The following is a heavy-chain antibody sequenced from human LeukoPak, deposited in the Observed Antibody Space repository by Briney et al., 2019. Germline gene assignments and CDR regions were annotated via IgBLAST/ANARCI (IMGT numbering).Heavy chain of an antibody. J-gene: IGHJ4*02. CDR3: ARAPYSPSREYYLDY. Sequence: ASVKVSCKASGFTFTSHDYNWVRQATGQGLEWMGIINPTTGTTTYTQKLQGRVTMTRDTSTSTVYMELSSLRSEDTAMYYCARAPYSPSREYYLDYWGQGTLVTVSS. CDR2: INPTTGTT. V-gene: IGHV1-46*01. CDR1: GFTFTSHD. D-gene: IGHD2-15*01.